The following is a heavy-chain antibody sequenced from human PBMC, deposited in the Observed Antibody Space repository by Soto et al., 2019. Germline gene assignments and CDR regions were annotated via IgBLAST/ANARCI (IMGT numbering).Heavy chain of an antibody. D-gene: IGHD1-20*01. J-gene: IGHJ4*02. V-gene: IGHV1-69*13. Sequence: SVNVSCKASGGTFSSYAISWVRQAPGQGLEWMGGIIPIFGTANYAQKLQGRVTITAXXXXXXAXMXLXSXRSEXTGVYCCARGQVTGTPTGYLGQRTMVSLSS. CDR2: IIPIFGTA. CDR1: GGTFSSYA. CDR3: ARGQVTGTPTGY.